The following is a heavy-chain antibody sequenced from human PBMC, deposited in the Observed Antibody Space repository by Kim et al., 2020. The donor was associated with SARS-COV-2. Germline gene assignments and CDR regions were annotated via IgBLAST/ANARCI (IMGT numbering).Heavy chain of an antibody. CDR3: VAMATISSDY. V-gene: IGHV1-46*01. Sequence: STSYAQKFQGRVTMTRDTSRSTVYMELSSLRSEDTAVYYCVAMATISSDYWGQGTLVTVSS. D-gene: IGHD5-12*01. CDR2: ST. J-gene: IGHJ4*02.